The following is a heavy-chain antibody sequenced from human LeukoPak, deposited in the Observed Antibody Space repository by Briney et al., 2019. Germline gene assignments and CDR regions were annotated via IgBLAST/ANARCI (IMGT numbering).Heavy chain of an antibody. CDR1: GGSFSGYY. Sequence: SETLSLTCAVYGGSFSGYYWSWIRQPPGKGLEWIGEINHSGSTNYNPSLKSRVTISVDTSKNQFSLKLSSVTAADTAVYYCAGRYYYDSSGPKGSFDYWGQGTLVTVSS. V-gene: IGHV4-34*01. CDR2: INHSGST. J-gene: IGHJ4*02. D-gene: IGHD3-22*01. CDR3: AGRYYYDSSGPKGSFDY.